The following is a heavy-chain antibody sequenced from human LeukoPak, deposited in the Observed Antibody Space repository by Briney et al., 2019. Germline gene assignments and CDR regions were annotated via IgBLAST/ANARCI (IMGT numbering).Heavy chain of an antibody. Sequence: PSETLSLTCTVSGGSISSYYWSWIRQPPGKGREWSGYIYATGSTNYNPSLKSRVTISVDTSKNQSSLNLRSVTAADTAVYYCARHGSVRSPLGPWGQGTLVTVSS. CDR1: GGSISSYY. CDR3: ARHGSVRSPLGP. CDR2: IYATGST. V-gene: IGHV4-4*09. D-gene: IGHD3-10*01. J-gene: IGHJ5*02.